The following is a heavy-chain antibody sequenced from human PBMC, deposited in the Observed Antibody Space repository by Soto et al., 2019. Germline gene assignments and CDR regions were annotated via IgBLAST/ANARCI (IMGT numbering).Heavy chain of an antibody. Sequence: GESLNISCKGSVYSFNNNWIGWVRQMPGKGLEWMGIIHPGDSDSRYSPSFQGQVTMSVDKSINTAYLQWSSLKASDTAMYYCARRDSSGFPDYWGQGTLVTVSS. V-gene: IGHV5-51*01. CDR2: IHPGDSDS. CDR1: VYSFNNNW. D-gene: IGHD3-22*01. J-gene: IGHJ4*02. CDR3: ARRDSSGFPDY.